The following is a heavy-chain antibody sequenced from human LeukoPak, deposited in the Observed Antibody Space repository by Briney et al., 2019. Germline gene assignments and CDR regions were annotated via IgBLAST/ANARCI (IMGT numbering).Heavy chain of an antibody. Sequence: KTSETLSLTCTVSGGSISSSSYYWGWIRQPPGKGLEWIGSIYYSGSTYYNPSLKSRVTISVDTSKNQFSLKLSSVTAADTAVYYCARRLGATPFDYWGQGTLVTVSS. V-gene: IGHV4-39*01. CDR3: ARRLGATPFDY. CDR1: GGSISSSSYY. CDR2: IYYSGST. D-gene: IGHD1-26*01. J-gene: IGHJ4*02.